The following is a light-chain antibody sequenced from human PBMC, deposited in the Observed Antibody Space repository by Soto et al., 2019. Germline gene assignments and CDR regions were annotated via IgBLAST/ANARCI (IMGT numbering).Light chain of an antibody. V-gene: IGLV1-40*01. CDR1: SSNIGAGYD. J-gene: IGLJ3*02. CDR3: QSYDNNLSGGV. CDR2: GSS. Sequence: QSVLTQPPSVSGAPGQRVTISCTGSSSNIGAGYDVHWYQRLPGSAPKILIYGSSNRPSGVPDRISGSKSGTSASLAITGLQAEDEADYYCQSYDNNLSGGVFGGGTKLTVL.